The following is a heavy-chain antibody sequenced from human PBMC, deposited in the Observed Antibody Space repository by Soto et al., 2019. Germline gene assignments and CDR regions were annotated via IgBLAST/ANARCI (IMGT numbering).Heavy chain of an antibody. D-gene: IGHD2-15*01. CDR2: INPSGGST. CDR3: ARGTRPGYCSGGSCYSSWFNP. J-gene: IGHJ5*02. V-gene: IGHV1-46*01. Sequence: ASVKVSCKASGYTFTSYYMHCVRQAPGQGLEWMGIINPSGGSTSYAQKFQGRVTMTRDTSTSTVYMELSSLRSEDTAVYYCARGTRPGYCSGGSCYSSWFNPWGQGTLVTVSS. CDR1: GYTFTSYY.